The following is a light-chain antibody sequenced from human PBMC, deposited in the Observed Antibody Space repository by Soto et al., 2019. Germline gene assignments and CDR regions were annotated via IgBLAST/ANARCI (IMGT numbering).Light chain of an antibody. CDR2: AAS. V-gene: IGKV1-27*01. Sequence: DIQMTQSPSSLSASIGDRVTITCRASQDIGNYLAWYQQKPGKVPKLLIYAASILQSGDPSRFSGSGSGTDFTLTISSLQPEDVASYYCQKCDSAPWTFGQGTKVDIK. J-gene: IGKJ1*01. CDR3: QKCDSAPWT. CDR1: QDIGNY.